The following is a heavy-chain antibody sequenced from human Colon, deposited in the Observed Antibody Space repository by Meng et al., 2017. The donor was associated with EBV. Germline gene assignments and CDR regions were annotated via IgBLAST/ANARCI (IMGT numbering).Heavy chain of an antibody. J-gene: IGHJ5*02. Sequence: QLQESGPGLVKPSQTLAITSTVAGGSISSGGYYWSWIRQHPGKGLEWIGYIHSSGSTYYNPSLRSRLTISVDASKNQFSLKLSSVTAADTAVYYCARASYGSGSPLGESWFDPWGQGTLVTVSS. D-gene: IGHD3-10*01. CDR1: GGSISSGGYY. CDR3: ARASYGSGSPLGESWFDP. V-gene: IGHV4-31*02. CDR2: IHSSGST.